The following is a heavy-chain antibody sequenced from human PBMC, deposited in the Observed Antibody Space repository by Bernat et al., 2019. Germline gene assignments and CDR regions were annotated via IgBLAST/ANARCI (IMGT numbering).Heavy chain of an antibody. CDR1: GFTFSSYG. Sequence: QVQLVESGGGVVQPGGSLRLSCAAPGFTFSSYGMHWVRQAPGKGLEWVAFIRYDGSNKYYADSVKGRFTISRDNSKNTLYLQMNSLRAEDTAVYYCAKDMRTVDIVATIPLGNYWGQGTLVTVSS. V-gene: IGHV3-30*02. D-gene: IGHD5-12*01. CDR2: IRYDGSNK. CDR3: AKDMRTVDIVATIPLGNY. J-gene: IGHJ4*02.